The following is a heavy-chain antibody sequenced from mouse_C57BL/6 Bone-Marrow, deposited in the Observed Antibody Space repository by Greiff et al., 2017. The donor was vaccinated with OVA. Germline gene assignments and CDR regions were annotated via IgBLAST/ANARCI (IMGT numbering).Heavy chain of an antibody. CDR2: IYPGSGST. CDR3: ATADYYYGSSVDC. V-gene: IGHV1-55*01. J-gene: IGHJ2*01. D-gene: IGHD1-1*01. Sequence: QVQLQQSGAELVKPGASVKMSCKASGYTFTSDWITWVKQRPGQGLEWIGDIYPGSGSTNYNEKFKSKATMTADTSSSTAYMQPSSLTSEDSAVYYGATADYYYGSSVDCWGQGTTLTVSA. CDR1: GYTFTSDW.